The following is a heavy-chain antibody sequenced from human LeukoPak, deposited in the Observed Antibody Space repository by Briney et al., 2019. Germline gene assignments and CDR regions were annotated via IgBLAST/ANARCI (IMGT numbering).Heavy chain of an antibody. CDR3: ARSIVGPTYYYYYMDV. CDR1: GFTFSSYW. J-gene: IGHJ6*03. D-gene: IGHD1-26*01. V-gene: IGHV3-74*01. CDR2: INIDGSST. Sequence: GGSLRLSCAASGFTFSSYWMHWVRQAPGKGLVWVSRINIDGSSTNYADSVKGRFTISRDNAKNTLYLQMNSLRAEDTAVYNCARSIVGPTYYYYYMDVWGKGTTVTVSS.